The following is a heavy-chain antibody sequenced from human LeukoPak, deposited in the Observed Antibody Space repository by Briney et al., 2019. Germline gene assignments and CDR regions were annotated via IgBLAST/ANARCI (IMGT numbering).Heavy chain of an antibody. CDR2: INHSGST. Sequence: SETLSLTCAVYGGSFSGYYWSWIRQPPGKGLEWIGEINHSGSTNYNPSLKSRVTISVDMSKNQFSLKLSSVTAADTAVYYCARGLRDGDPYSSSWYYFDYWGQGTLVTVFS. J-gene: IGHJ4*02. D-gene: IGHD6-13*01. CDR1: GGSFSGYY. V-gene: IGHV4-34*01. CDR3: ARGLRDGDPYSSSWYYFDY.